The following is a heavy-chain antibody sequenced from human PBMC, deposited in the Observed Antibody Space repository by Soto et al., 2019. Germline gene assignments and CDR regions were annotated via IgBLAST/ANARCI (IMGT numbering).Heavy chain of an antibody. J-gene: IGHJ6*02. CDR2: IHPSDFET. CDR1: GYTFTNNW. D-gene: IGHD2-2*03. V-gene: IGHV5-51*01. Sequence: PGESLKISCTASGYTFTNNWIAWVRQMPGQGLEWVGIIHPSDFETRYNPSIQDQVTLLVEKSINTAYLQWSSLKASDTAIYYCARQSGYCTTTTCSHGMEVWGQGTTVTVSS. CDR3: ARQSGYCTTTTCSHGMEV.